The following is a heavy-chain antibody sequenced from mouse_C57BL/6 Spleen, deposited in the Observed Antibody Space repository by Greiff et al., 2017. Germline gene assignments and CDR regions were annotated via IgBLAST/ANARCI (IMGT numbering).Heavy chain of an antibody. Sequence: VQLKESGPVLVKPGASVKMSCKASGYKFTDYYMNWVKQSHGKSLEWIGVINPYNGGTSYNQKFKGKATLTVDKSSSKADMELKSLTSADSAVYDCARSASYYDYDGGLDYWGQGTTLTVSS. CDR2: INPYNGGT. CDR1: GYKFTDYY. V-gene: IGHV1-19*01. D-gene: IGHD2-4*01. J-gene: IGHJ2*01. CDR3: ARSASYYDYDGGLDY.